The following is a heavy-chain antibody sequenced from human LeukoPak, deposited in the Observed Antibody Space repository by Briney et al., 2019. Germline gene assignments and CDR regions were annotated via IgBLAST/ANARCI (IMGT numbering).Heavy chain of an antibody. Sequence: GRSLRLSCSASGFTFSNYGMHWVRQAPGKGLEWLVVISYDGSNKYYADSVKRRFTISRDNSKNTLYLQLNSLRDEETAVYYCANGYYYGSGSYYKEAFDIWGQGTMVSVSS. CDR2: ISYDGSNK. D-gene: IGHD3-10*01. J-gene: IGHJ3*02. CDR1: GFTFSNYG. V-gene: IGHV3-30*18. CDR3: ANGYYYGSGSYYKEAFDI.